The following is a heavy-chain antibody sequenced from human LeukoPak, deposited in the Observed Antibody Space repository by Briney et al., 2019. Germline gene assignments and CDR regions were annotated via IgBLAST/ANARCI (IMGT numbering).Heavy chain of an antibody. J-gene: IGHJ6*03. CDR1: GFTFSSYA. D-gene: IGHD2-2*01. CDR3: ARYQLLSHYYYMDV. V-gene: IGHV3-23*01. Sequence: GGSLRLSCAASGFTFSSYAMSWVRQAPGKGLEWVSAISGSGGSTYYADSAKGRFTISRDNSKNTLYLQMTSLRAEDTAVYYCARYQLLSHYYYMDVWGKGTTVTISS. CDR2: ISGSGGST.